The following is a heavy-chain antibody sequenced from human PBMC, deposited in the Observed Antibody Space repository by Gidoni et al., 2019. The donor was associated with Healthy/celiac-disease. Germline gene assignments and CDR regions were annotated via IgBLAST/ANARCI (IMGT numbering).Heavy chain of an antibody. D-gene: IGHD3-22*01. CDR3: TTDFRYDYDGGLFDY. V-gene: IGHV3-15*01. CDR1: GFPFINAW. Sequence: EVQLVESGGVLVKPGGSLRLSCAASGFPFINAWMSWVRQAPEKGLWWVGRIKSKTDGGTKEYAAPVKGKFTISRDDAKNTLYLQMNSLKTEDTAVYYCTTDFRYDYDGGLFDYWGQGTLVTVSS. CDR2: IKSKTDGGTK. J-gene: IGHJ4*02.